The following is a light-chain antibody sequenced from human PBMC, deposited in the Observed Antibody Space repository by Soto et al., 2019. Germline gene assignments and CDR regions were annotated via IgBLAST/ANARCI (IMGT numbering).Light chain of an antibody. V-gene: IGKV3-15*01. Sequence: EIAVTHSPATLALSPWMGATLSPSASQHISTNLAWYQQKPGQAPRLLIYYASTRATGIPDRFSGSGSGTEFTLTISSLQSEDFAVYYCQQYNNWPPNTFGQGTRLEIK. J-gene: IGKJ5*01. CDR1: QHISTN. CDR2: YAS. CDR3: QQYNNWPPNT.